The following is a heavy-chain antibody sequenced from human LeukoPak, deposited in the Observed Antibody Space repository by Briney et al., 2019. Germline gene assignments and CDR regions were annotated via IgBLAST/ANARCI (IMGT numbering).Heavy chain of an antibody. CDR1: GFTFDDYT. D-gene: IGHD3-16*01. V-gene: IGHV3-43*01. CDR2: ISWDGDST. Sequence: GGSLRLSCAASGFTFDDYTMHWVRQAPGKGLEWVSLISWDGDSTYYADSVKGRVTISRDNAKNTLFLQMNSLRAEDTAVYYCASAYTYVRLGDHWGQGTLVTVSS. J-gene: IGHJ4*02. CDR3: ASAYTYVRLGDH.